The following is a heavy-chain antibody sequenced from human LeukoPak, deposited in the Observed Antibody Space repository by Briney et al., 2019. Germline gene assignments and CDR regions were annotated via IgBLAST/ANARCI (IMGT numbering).Heavy chain of an antibody. D-gene: IGHD5-24*01. CDR2: INPGGDNT. V-gene: IGHV1-46*01. CDR3: ARIRDGYNDAYDI. CDR1: GYTFTKYY. J-gene: IGHJ3*02. Sequence: GASAKVSCKASGYTFTKYYIHWVRQAPGQGLEWMGLINPGGDNTNYAQNFQGRVTMTRDTSTSTVYMELSSLRSEDTAIYYCARIRDGYNDAYDIWGQGTVVTVPS.